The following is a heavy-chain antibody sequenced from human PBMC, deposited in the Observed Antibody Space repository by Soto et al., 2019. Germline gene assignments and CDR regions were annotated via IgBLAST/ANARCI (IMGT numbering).Heavy chain of an antibody. Sequence: QVQLQESGPGLVQPSGTLSLTCAVSGDSINNSHWWSWVRQTPGKGLEWIGETYHSGNTNYNPSLKTRVTISIDKSKNQFSLKMNAVTAADTVVYYCAREVNSSPARGPNWFDPWGQGTLVTVSS. CDR3: AREVNSSPARGPNWFDP. J-gene: IGHJ5*02. V-gene: IGHV4-4*02. D-gene: IGHD6-13*01. CDR2: TYHSGNT. CDR1: GDSINNSHW.